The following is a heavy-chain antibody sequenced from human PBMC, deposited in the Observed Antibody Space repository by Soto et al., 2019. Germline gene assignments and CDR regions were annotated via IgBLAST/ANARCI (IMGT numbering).Heavy chain of an antibody. CDR2: IYYSGST. J-gene: IGHJ5*02. Sequence: SEILSLTCTVSGGSISSYYWSWIRQPPGKGLEWIGYIYYSGSTNYNPSLKSRVTISVDTSKNQFSLKLSSVTAADTAVYYCARSSGPLRYFDWSRSDMNNWFDPWGQGTLVTVSS. V-gene: IGHV4-59*12. CDR3: ARSSGPLRYFDWSRSDMNNWFDP. D-gene: IGHD3-9*01. CDR1: GGSISSYY.